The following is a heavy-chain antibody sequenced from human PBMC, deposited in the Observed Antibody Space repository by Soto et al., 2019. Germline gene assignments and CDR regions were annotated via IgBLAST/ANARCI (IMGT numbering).Heavy chain of an antibody. D-gene: IGHD4-17*01. CDR1: GGSISSSSYY. J-gene: IGHJ4*02. Sequence: PSETLSLTCTVSGGSISSSSYYWGWIRQPPGKGLEWIGSIYYSGSTYYNPSLKSRVTISVDTSKNQFSLKLSSVTAADTAVYYCARLIGATVTNTLVDYWGQGTLVTVSS. CDR3: ARLIGATVTNTLVDY. CDR2: IYYSGST. V-gene: IGHV4-39*01.